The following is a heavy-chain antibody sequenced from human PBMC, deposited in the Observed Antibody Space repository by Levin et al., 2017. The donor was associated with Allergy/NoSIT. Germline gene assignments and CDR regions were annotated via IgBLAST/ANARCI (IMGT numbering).Heavy chain of an antibody. J-gene: IGHJ5*02. V-gene: IGHV2-5*02. D-gene: IGHD3-10*01. CDR2: ISWEDDK. CDR1: GFSLTTTGVA. CDR3: TYSSQAWFGEFSP. Sequence: SGPTLVKPTQTLTLTCTFSGFSLTTTGVAVGWVRQSPGQALEWLALISWEDDKRYSPSLETRLSITRDSSRNQVVLTMTNMDSVDTATYVCTYSSQAWFGEFSPWGQGTVVSVSS.